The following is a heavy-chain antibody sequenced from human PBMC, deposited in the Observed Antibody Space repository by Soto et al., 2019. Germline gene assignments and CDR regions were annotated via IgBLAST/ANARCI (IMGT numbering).Heavy chain of an antibody. CDR3: ARDSSPSYYYGSGSHYPYYFDY. D-gene: IGHD3-10*01. CDR1: GFTFSSYA. V-gene: IGHV3-30-3*01. Sequence: QVQLVESGGGVVQPGRSLRLSCAASGFTFSSYAMHWVRQAPGKGLEWVAVISYDGSNKYYADSVKGRFTISRDNSKNTLYLQMNSLRAEDTAVYYCARDSSPSYYYGSGSHYPYYFDYWGQGTLVTVSS. J-gene: IGHJ4*02. CDR2: ISYDGSNK.